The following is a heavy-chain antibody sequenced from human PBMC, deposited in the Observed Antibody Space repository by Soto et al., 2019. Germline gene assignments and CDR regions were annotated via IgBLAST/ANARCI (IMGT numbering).Heavy chain of an antibody. CDR1: GFTFSSYD. D-gene: IGHD3-10*01. J-gene: IGHJ6*02. Sequence: GGSLRLSCAASGFTFSSYDMHWVRQATGKGLEWVSAIGTAGDTYYPGSVKGRFTISRENAKNSLYLQMNSLRAEDTAVYYCARDIMVRGVIAHRYYYYGMDVWGQGTTVTVSS. CDR3: ARDIMVRGVIAHRYYYYGMDV. CDR2: IGTAGDT. V-gene: IGHV3-13*01.